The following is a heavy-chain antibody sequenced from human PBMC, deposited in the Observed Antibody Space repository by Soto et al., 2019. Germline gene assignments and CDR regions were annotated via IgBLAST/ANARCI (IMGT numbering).Heavy chain of an antibody. V-gene: IGHV6-1*01. Sequence: QTLSLTGAISGDRVSSTSAACNWVRQSPSRGLEWLGRTYYRSRWYNDYAVSVKSRITVNTDTSKNQFSLQLKSVTPEDTAIYYCARTEGYFDYWGQGTPVTAS. CDR1: GDRVSSTSAA. CDR2: TYYRSRWYN. J-gene: IGHJ4*02. CDR3: ARTEGYFDY.